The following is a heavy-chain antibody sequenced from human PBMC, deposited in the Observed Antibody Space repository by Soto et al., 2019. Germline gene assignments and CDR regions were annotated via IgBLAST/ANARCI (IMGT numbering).Heavy chain of an antibody. Sequence: ASVKVSCKASGYIFTSNAISWVRQAPGQGLEWMGWISAYNGNTNYAQKLQGRVTMTTDTSTSTAYMELRSLRSDDAAVYYWAREAGDIEKDMDVWGKGTTVTVSS. D-gene: IGHD2-15*01. CDR3: AREAGDIEKDMDV. CDR1: GYIFTSNA. CDR2: ISAYNGNT. V-gene: IGHV1-18*01. J-gene: IGHJ6*03.